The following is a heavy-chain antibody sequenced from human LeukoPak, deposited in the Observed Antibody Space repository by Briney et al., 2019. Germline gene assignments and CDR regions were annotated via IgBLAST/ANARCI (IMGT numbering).Heavy chain of an antibody. V-gene: IGHV4-38-2*02. J-gene: IGHJ3*02. CDR1: GYSISSGYY. Sequence: PSETLSLTCTVSGYSISSGYYWGWIRQPPGNGLEWIGSIYHSGSTYYNPSLKSRVTISVDTSKNQFSLKLSSVTAADTAVYYCASPRTGDSSGYYDAFDIWGQGTMVTVSS. CDR3: ASPRTGDSSGYYDAFDI. D-gene: IGHD3-22*01. CDR2: IYHSGST.